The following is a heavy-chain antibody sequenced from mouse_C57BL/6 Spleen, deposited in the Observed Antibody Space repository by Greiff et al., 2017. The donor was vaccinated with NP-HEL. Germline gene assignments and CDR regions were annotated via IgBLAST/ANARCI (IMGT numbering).Heavy chain of an antibody. CDR3: ARGPMDAWFAY. CDR1: GYSITSGYY. J-gene: IGHJ3*01. Sequence: ESGPGLVKPSQSLSLTCSVTGYSITSGYYWNWIRQLPGNKLEWMGYISYDGSNNYNPALRNRISITRETSKNHCLLKLNSVTTEDTATYYCARGPMDAWFAYWGQGTLVTVSA. D-gene: IGHD1-1*02. V-gene: IGHV3-6*01. CDR2: ISYDGSN.